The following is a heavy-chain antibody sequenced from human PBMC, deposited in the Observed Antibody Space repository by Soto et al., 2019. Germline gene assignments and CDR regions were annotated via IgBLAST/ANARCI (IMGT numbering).Heavy chain of an antibody. CDR2: INPNSGAT. J-gene: IGHJ6*02. D-gene: IGHD2-21*01. CDR1: GDTFTTNF. Sequence: QEQLVQSGAEVKEPGASLKVSCKASGDTFTTNFIHWVRQAPGQGLEWMGRINPNSGATLYAQKFQGRLTLTTDTSTSTVYLDLNGLKPEVSAVYYCASRVLCDMDVWGQGTTVTVSS. V-gene: IGHV1-46*01. CDR3: ASRVLCDMDV.